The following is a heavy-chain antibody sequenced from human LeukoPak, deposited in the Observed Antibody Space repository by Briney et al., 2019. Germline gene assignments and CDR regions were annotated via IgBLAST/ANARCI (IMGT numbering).Heavy chain of an antibody. CDR3: ARYRGVGITYDY. Sequence: GASVKVSCKASGYTFTGYYMHWVQQAPGQGLEWMGWINPNSGGTNYAQKFQGRVTMTRDTSISTAYMELSRLRSDDTAVYYCARYRGVGITYDYWGQGTLVTVSS. D-gene: IGHD3-16*01. CDR1: GYTFTGYY. CDR2: INPNSGGT. J-gene: IGHJ4*02. V-gene: IGHV1-2*03.